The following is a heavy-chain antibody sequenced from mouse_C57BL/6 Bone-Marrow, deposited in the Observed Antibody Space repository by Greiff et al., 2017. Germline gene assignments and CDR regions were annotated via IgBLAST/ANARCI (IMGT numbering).Heavy chain of an antibody. Sequence: QVQLQQPVAELVKPGASVTLSCKASGYTFTSYWMHWVKQRPGQGLEWIGMIHPNSGSTNYNEKFKSKATLTVDKSSSTAYIQLSSLTSEDSAVYYCARGGAFFDVWGKGTTDSVS. J-gene: IGHJ1*03. V-gene: IGHV1-64*01. CDR3: ARGGAFFDV. CDR1: GYTFTSYW. CDR2: IHPNSGST.